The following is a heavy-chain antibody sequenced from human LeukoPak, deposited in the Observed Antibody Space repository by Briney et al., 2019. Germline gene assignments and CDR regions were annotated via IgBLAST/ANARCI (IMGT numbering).Heavy chain of an antibody. CDR1: GGSISSYY. D-gene: IGHD3-22*01. Sequence: SETLSLTCTVSGGSISSYYWSWLRQPPGKGLEWIKYIYYSGSTNYNPSLKSRVTISVDTSKNQFSLKLSSVTAADTAVYYCARLGRDYYDNSSLNYWGQGTLVTVSS. V-gene: IGHV4-59*08. CDR2: IYYSGST. J-gene: IGHJ4*02. CDR3: ARLGRDYYDNSSLNY.